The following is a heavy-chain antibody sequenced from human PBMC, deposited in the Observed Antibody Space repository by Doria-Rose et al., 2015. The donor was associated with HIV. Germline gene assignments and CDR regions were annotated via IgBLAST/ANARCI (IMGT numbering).Heavy chain of an antibody. D-gene: IGHD3-10*01. J-gene: IGHJ4*02. CDR3: ATGVTLDY. V-gene: IGHV3-21*01. CDR1: GFTFSSHR. CDR2: ISSTSAYI. Sequence: VQLVQSGRGLVRPGGSLRLSCATSGFTFSSHRINWVRQAPAKGLEWVSSISSTSAYINYADSVRGRFTISRDNARNSLYLQMDSLRAEDTAIYYCATGVTLDYWGQGTLVTVSS.